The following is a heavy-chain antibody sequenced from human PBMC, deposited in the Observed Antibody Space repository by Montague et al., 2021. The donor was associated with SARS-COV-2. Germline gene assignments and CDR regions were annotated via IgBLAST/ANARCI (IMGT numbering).Heavy chain of an antibody. CDR1: GFTFSSYS. V-gene: IGHV3-21*01. CDR2: ISSSSSSYI. CDR3: ARDATTLAFDI. Sequence: SLRLSCAASGFTFSSYSMNWVRQAPGKGLEWVSSISSSSSSYIYXXDAVKGRFTISRDNAKNSLYLQMNSLRAEDTAVYYCARDATTLAFDIWGQGTMVTVSS. J-gene: IGHJ3*02. D-gene: IGHD4-11*01.